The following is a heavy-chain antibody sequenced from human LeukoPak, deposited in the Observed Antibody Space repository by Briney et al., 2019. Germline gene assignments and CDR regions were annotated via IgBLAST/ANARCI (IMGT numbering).Heavy chain of an antibody. V-gene: IGHV1-18*01. Sequence: GASVKVSCMASGYTFTSYGISWVRQAPGQGLEWMGWISGYNGNTSYAQKLQGRVTMTTDKSTSTAYMELRSLRSDDTAVYYCARDAGSGSSYYFDYWGQGTLVTVPP. J-gene: IGHJ4*02. CDR3: ARDAGSGSSYYFDY. CDR1: GYTFTSYG. CDR2: ISGYNGNT. D-gene: IGHD1-26*01.